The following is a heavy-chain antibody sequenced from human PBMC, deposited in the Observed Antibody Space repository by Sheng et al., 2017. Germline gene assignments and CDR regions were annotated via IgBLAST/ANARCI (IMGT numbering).Heavy chain of an antibody. CDR3: ASVSRVGIFGVVGWEYFDY. CDR1: GFTFSSYS. Sequence: EVQLVESGGGLVKPGGSLRLSCAASGFTFSSYSMNWVRQAPGKGLEWVSSISSSSSYIYYADSVKGRFTISRDNAKNSLYLQMNSLRAEDTAVYYCASVSRVGIFGVVGWEYFDYWGQGTLVTVSS. D-gene: IGHD3-3*01. V-gene: IGHV3-21*01. J-gene: IGHJ4*02. CDR2: ISSSSSYI.